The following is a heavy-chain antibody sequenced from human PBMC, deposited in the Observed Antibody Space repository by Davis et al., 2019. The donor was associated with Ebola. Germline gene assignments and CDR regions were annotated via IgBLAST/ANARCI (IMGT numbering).Heavy chain of an antibody. CDR3: ARGGAVEMATIFVSAVWYFDL. V-gene: IGHV3-33*01. CDR2: IWYDGSNK. D-gene: IGHD5-24*01. CDR1: GFTFSSYG. J-gene: IGHJ2*01. Sequence: GESLKISCAASGFTFSSYGMHWVRQAPGKGLEWVAVIWYDGSNKYYADSVKGRFTISRDNSKNTLYLQMNSLRAEDTAVYYCARGGAVEMATIFVSAVWYFDLWGRGTLVTVSS.